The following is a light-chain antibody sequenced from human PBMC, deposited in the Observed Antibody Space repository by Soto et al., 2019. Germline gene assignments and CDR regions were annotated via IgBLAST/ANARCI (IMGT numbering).Light chain of an antibody. Sequence: QAVLTQPPSASASLGASVTLTCTLSSGYSNYKVDWYQQRPGKGPRFVMRVGTGGIVGSKGDGIPDRFSVLGSGLNRYLTIKNIQEEDESDYHCGADLGSGSNFVSNYVFGTGTKLTVL. CDR1: SGYSNYK. J-gene: IGLJ1*01. V-gene: IGLV9-49*01. CDR3: GADLGSGSNFVSNYV. CDR2: VGTGGIVG.